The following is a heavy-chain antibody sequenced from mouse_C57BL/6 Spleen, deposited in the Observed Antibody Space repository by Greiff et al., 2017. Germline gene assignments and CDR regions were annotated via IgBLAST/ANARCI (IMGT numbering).Heavy chain of an antibody. Sequence: EVKLQESGGGLVQPGGSMKLSCVASGFTFSNYWMNWVRQSPEKGLEWVAQIRLKSDNYATHYAESVKGRFTISREDSKSSVYLQMNNVRAEDTGIYYCTYYSKFDYWGQGTTLTVSS. CDR3: TYYSKFDY. CDR1: GFTFSNYW. CDR2: IRLKSDNYAT. V-gene: IGHV6-3*01. D-gene: IGHD2-5*01. J-gene: IGHJ2*01.